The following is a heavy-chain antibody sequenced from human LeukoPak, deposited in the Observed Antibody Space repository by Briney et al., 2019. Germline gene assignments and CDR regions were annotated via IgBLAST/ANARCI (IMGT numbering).Heavy chain of an antibody. CDR1: GRSFSDYY. CDR2: INHSGST. V-gene: IGHV4-34*01. Sequence: SETLSLTCAVYGRSFSDYYWSWIRQPPGKGLEWIGEINHSGSTNYNPSLKSRVTISVDTSKNQFSLKLSSVTAAGTAVYSCARGPGMATFDYWGQGNLVTVSS. CDR3: ARGPGMATFDY. J-gene: IGHJ4*02. D-gene: IGHD6-13*01.